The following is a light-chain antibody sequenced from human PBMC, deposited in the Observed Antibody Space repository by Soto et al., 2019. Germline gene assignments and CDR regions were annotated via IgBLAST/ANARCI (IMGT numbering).Light chain of an antibody. CDR1: SGDIGSYNR. J-gene: IGLJ1*01. Sequence: QFVLTQPASVSGSPGQSITISCTGTSGDIGSYNRVSWYQQHPGKAPKLIIYEVTDRPSGVSNRLSGSKSGNTASLTISGLQAEDEAEYYCSSYTNINTRACVFGTGTKVTVL. CDR3: SSYTNINTRACV. CDR2: EVT. V-gene: IGLV2-14*01.